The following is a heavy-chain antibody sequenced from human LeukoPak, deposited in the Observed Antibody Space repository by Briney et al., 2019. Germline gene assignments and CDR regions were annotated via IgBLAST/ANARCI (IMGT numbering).Heavy chain of an antibody. CDR2: IYYSGST. V-gene: IGHV4-39*07. J-gene: IGHJ4*02. D-gene: IGHD3-3*01. CDR3: ARSRVRFLEWPPAV. CDR1: GGSISSSSYY. Sequence: SETLSLTCTVSGGSISSSSYYWGWIRQPPGKGLEWIGSIYYSGSTYYNPSLKSRVTISVDTSRNQFSLKLSSVTAADTAVYYCARSRVRFLEWPPAVWGQGTLVTVSS.